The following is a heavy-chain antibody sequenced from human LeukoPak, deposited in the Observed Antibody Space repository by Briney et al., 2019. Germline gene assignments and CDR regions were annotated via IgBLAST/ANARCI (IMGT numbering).Heavy chain of an antibody. CDR2: IWYDGSNK. CDR1: GFTFSSYG. D-gene: IGHD6-13*01. V-gene: IGHV3-33*01. Sequence: PGRSLRLSCAASGFTFSSYGMHWVRQAPGKGLEWVAVIWYDGSNKYYADSVKGRFTISRDNSKNTLYLQMNSLRAEDTAVYYCARRGAAATNVFDIWGQGTMVTVSS. J-gene: IGHJ3*02. CDR3: ARRGAAATNVFDI.